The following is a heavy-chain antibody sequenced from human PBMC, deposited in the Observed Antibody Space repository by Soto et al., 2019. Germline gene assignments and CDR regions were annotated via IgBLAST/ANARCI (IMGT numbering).Heavy chain of an antibody. CDR1: GFTFSSYS. J-gene: IGHJ3*02. V-gene: IGHV3-48*01. CDR3: ARDPAVLRFLEWGGGHDAFDI. D-gene: IGHD3-3*01. CDR2: ISSSSSTI. Sequence: GGSLRLSCAASGFTFSSYSMNWVRQAPGKGLEWVSYISSSSSTIYYADSVKGRFTISRDNAKNSLYLQMNSLRAEDTAVYYCARDPAVLRFLEWGGGHDAFDIWGQGTMVTVSS.